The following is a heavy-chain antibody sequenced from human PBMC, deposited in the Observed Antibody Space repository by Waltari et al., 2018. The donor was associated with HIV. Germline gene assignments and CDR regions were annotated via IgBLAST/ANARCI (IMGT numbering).Heavy chain of an antibody. D-gene: IGHD6-13*01. CDR2: INHSGIT. J-gene: IGHJ4*02. CDR3: AISEAVAALIDY. CDR1: GGSLRGYH. Sequence: VQVHQWGAGLLKPSETLSLTCAVYGGSLRGYHWNWIRQTPGKGLEWIGEINHSGITNYNPTLKSRVTISIDTSKNQVSLKLTSVTAADTAVYYCAISEAVAALIDYWGQGTLVTVSS. V-gene: IGHV4-34*01.